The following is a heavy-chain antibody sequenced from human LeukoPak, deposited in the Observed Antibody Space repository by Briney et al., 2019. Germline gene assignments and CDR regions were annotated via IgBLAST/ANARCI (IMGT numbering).Heavy chain of an antibody. CDR3: ARDRGLLYGSSGCLDS. V-gene: IGHV1-46*01. CDR1: GYTFTSYY. CDR2: NNPSSGTT. Sequence: VASVKVSCKASGYTFTSYYMHWVRQAPGQGLEWMGLNNPSSGTTSYAQKFQGRVTMTRDTSTSTVYMELSSLTSEDTAVYYCARDRGLLYGSSGCLDSWGRGTLVTVSS. D-gene: IGHD6-19*01. J-gene: IGHJ4*02.